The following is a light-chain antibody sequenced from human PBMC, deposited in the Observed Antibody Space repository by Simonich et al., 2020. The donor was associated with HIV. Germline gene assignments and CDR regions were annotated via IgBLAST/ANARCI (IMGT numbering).Light chain of an antibody. Sequence: DIVMTQSPDSLAVSLGERATINCKSSQRVLYSSDNKNYLAWYQLKPGQPPKLLIYWASTRQSGVPERFSGTGSGTDFTLTISSLQAEDVAVYYCQQYYSSPHTFGQGTRLEIK. CDR1: QRVLYSSDNKNY. CDR3: QQYYSSPHT. V-gene: IGKV4-1*01. J-gene: IGKJ2*01. CDR2: WAS.